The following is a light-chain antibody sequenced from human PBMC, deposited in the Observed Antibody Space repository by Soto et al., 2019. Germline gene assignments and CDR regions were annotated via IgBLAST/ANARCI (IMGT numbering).Light chain of an antibody. J-gene: IGLJ1*01. Sequence: QSALTQPASVFGPPGQSITISYTGTSSDVGGYNFVSWYQQLPGKAPKLMIYEVTSRPSGVSNRFSGSKSGNTASLTISGLQPEDEAEYYCSSYTTSSTVVFGTGTKAPS. V-gene: IGLV2-14*03. CDR3: SSYTTSSTVV. CDR2: EVT. CDR1: SSDVGGYNF.